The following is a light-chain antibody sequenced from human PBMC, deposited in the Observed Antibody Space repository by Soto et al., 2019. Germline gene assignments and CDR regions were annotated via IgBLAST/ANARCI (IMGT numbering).Light chain of an antibody. Sequence: EIVLTQSPGTMSLSPGETATLSCRASQSVSSTYVAWFHQKPGQAPRLLIYGASSRATGVPDRFSASGSGTDFTLTIGRLEPEDFAVYYCQQYGTSPPWTFGQGTKVDI. CDR3: QQYGTSPPWT. CDR2: GAS. CDR1: QSVSSTY. V-gene: IGKV3-20*01. J-gene: IGKJ1*01.